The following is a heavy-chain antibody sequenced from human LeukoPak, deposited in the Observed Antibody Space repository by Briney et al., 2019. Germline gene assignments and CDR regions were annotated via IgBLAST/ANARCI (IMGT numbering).Heavy chain of an antibody. V-gene: IGHV3-30*02. CDR3: AKDKGNQQLYALDV. Sequence: GGSLRLSCAASGFLVNDYGMHWVRQAPGKGPEWVAAMRFDGNTKYYVDSVKGRFTISRDTSKNTLFLQMNSLRDEDTATYYCAKDKGNQQLYALDVWGQGTTVNVSS. CDR1: GFLVNDYG. CDR2: MRFDGNTK. J-gene: IGHJ6*02. D-gene: IGHD1-1*01.